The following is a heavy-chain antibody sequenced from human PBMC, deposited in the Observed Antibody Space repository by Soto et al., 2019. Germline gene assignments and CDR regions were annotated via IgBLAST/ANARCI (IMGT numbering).Heavy chain of an antibody. CDR1: GFTFSSYG. V-gene: IGHV3-30*18. Sequence: GGSLRLSCAASGFTFSSYGIHWVRQAPGKGLEWVAVISYDGGNKHYADSVQGRFTISRDNSKNTLYLQMNSLRAEDTAVYYCAKDTYYFDSSGYYVFDSWGQGT. CDR2: ISYDGGNK. CDR3: AKDTYYFDSSGYYVFDS. J-gene: IGHJ4*02. D-gene: IGHD3-22*01.